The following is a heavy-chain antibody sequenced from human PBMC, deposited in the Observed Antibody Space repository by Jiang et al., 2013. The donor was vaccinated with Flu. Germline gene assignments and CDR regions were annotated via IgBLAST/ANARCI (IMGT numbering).Heavy chain of an antibody. CDR2: TYYRSKWYN. V-gene: IGHV6-1*01. Sequence: SQTLSLTCAISGDSVSRNSATWNWIRQSSSRGLEWLGRTYYRSKWYNDYAVSVKSRITINPDTSKNQFSLQLNSVTPEDTAVYYCARTITDYYDSSGYLDYWGQGTLVTVSS. CDR3: ARTITDYYDSSGYLDY. CDR1: GDSVSRNSAT. J-gene: IGHJ4*02. D-gene: IGHD3-22*01.